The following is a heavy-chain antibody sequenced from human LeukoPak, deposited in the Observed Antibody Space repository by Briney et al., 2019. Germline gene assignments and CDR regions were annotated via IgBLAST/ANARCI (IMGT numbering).Heavy chain of an antibody. CDR1: GGSISSGSYY. D-gene: IGHD2-2*01. J-gene: IGHJ5*02. CDR2: IYTSGST. CDR3: ARDHMYCSSTSCYNWFDP. V-gene: IGHV4-61*02. Sequence: TLSLTCTVSGGSISSGSYYWSWIRQPAGKGLEWIGRIYTSGSTNYNPSLKSRVTISVDTSKNQFSLKLSSVTAADTAVYYCARDHMYCSSTSCYNWFDPWGQGTLVTVSS.